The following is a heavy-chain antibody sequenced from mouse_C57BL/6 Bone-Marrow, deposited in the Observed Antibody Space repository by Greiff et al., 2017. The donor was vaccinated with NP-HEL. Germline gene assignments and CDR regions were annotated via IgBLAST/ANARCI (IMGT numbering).Heavy chain of an antibody. Sequence: QVQLQQPGAELVKPGASVKLSCKASGYTFTSYWMHWVKQRPGQGLEWIGMIHPNSGSTNYNEKFKSKATLTVDKSSSTAYMQLSSLTAEDSAVYDCARRQLRLRWFAYWGQGTLVTVSA. D-gene: IGHD3-2*02. J-gene: IGHJ3*01. CDR2: IHPNSGST. CDR1: GYTFTSYW. CDR3: ARRQLRLRWFAY. V-gene: IGHV1-64*01.